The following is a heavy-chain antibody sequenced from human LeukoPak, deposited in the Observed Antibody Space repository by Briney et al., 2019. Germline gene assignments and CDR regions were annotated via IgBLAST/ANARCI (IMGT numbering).Heavy chain of an antibody. CDR1: GGTFISYA. V-gene: IGHV1-69*13. J-gene: IGHJ3*02. CDR2: IIPIFGTA. Sequence: ASVKVSCKASGGTFISYAISWVGQAPGQGLEWMGGIIPIFGTANYAQKFQGRVTITADESTSTAYMELSSLRSEDTAVYYCARDRHSSSSGDAFDIWGQGTMVTVSS. CDR3: ARDRHSSSSGDAFDI. D-gene: IGHD6-13*01.